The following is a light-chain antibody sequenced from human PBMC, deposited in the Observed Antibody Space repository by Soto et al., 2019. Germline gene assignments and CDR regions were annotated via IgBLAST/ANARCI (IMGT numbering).Light chain of an antibody. V-gene: IGKV3-20*01. Sequence: EIVLTQSPGTLSLSPGERATLSCRSSQSVSNSYLAWYQQKPGQAPRLLIYDVSSRATGIPDRFSGSGSGTDFTLTISRLESEDFAVYYCQQYGISPTFGQRPKVEIK. J-gene: IGKJ1*01. CDR3: QQYGISPT. CDR1: QSVSNSY. CDR2: DVS.